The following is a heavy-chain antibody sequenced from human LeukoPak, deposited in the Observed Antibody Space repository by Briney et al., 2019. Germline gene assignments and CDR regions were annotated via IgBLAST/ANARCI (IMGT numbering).Heavy chain of an antibody. CDR3: AKDFYTGSGSYYNVPSDYFDY. CDR1: GFTFSSYV. J-gene: IGHJ4*02. Sequence: PGGTLRLSCAAPGFTFSSYVMSWVREAPGKGGECGSAISGSGGSTYYADSLKRRFTISRDNSKNTLYLQINSMRAEDTAVYYCAKDFYTGSGSYYNVPSDYFDYWGQGTLVTVSS. CDR2: ISGSGGST. D-gene: IGHD3-10*01. V-gene: IGHV3-23*01.